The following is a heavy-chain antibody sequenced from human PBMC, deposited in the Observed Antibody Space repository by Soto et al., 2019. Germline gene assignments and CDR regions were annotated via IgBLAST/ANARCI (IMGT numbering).Heavy chain of an antibody. Sequence: ASVKVSCKASGYTFTSYGISWVRQAPGQGLEWMGWISAYNGNTNYAQKLQGRVTMTTDTSTSTAYMELRSLRSDDTAVYYCARELALYGSGSYYYYGMDVWGQGTTVTVSS. CDR2: ISAYNGNT. D-gene: IGHD3-10*01. V-gene: IGHV1-18*01. CDR1: GYTFTSYG. J-gene: IGHJ6*02. CDR3: ARELALYGSGSYYYYGMDV.